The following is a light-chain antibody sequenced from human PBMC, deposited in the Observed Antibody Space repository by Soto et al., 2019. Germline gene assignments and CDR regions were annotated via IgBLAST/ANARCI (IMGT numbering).Light chain of an antibody. V-gene: IGKV2-24*01. CDR1: QSLVDSDGNTY. CDR3: MQVTQPTWT. Sequence: DIVMTQTPLSSPVTIGQPASIXXRSXQSLVDSDGNTYLNWLQQRPGQPPRXXIYKVSNRFFGVPDRFSGSGAGTHFTLKINRVEAEDVGVYYCMQVTQPTWTFGQGTKVDIK. J-gene: IGKJ1*01. CDR2: KVS.